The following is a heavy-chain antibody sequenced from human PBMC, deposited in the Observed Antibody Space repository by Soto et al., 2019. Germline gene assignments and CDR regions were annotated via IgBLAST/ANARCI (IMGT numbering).Heavy chain of an antibody. D-gene: IGHD2-15*01. CDR1: GYTLTELS. CDR2: FDPEDGET. V-gene: IGHV1-24*01. Sequence: ASVKVSCKVSGYTLTELSMHWVRQAPGKGLEWVGGFDPEDGETIYAQKFQGRVTMTEDTSTDTAYMELSSLRSEDTAVYYCATCGGGGSCYLFDYWGQGTLVTVSS. J-gene: IGHJ4*02. CDR3: ATCGGGGSCYLFDY.